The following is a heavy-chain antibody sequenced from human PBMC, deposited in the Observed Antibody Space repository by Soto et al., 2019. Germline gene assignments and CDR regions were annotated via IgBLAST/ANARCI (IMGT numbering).Heavy chain of an antibody. CDR2: IFYSGST. Sequence: SETLSLTCTVSGGSIRSYYWTWIRQPPGKGLEWLGYIFYSGSTFYNPSLKSRVTISIHTSKSQFCLQLTSVTAADTAVYYCARGAADTAMVDSWGQGTLVTV. CDR3: ARGAADTAMVDS. CDR1: GGSIRSYY. V-gene: IGHV4-59*01. D-gene: IGHD5-18*01. J-gene: IGHJ4*02.